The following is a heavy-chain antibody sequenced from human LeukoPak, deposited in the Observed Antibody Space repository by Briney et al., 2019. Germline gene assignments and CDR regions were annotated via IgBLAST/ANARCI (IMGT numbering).Heavy chain of an antibody. CDR3: ARGPSGNTNYNWFDP. D-gene: IGHD2-2*02. Sequence: ASVKVSCKASGYTFTSYAMNWVRQAPGQGLEWMGWINTNTGNPTYAQGFTGRFAFSLDTSVSTAYLQISSLKAEDTAVYYCARGPSGNTNYNWFDPWGQGTLVTVSS. CDR2: INTNTGNP. CDR1: GYTFTSYA. V-gene: IGHV7-4-1*02. J-gene: IGHJ5*02.